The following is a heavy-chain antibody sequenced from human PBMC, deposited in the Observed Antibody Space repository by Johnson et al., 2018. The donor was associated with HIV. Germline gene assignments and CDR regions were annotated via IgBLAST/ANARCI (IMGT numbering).Heavy chain of an antibody. J-gene: IGHJ3*01. D-gene: IGHD3-10*01. CDR3: AVLWFGDLWAFDF. CDR1: GFTFSDHY. CDR2: TRNKANSYTT. Sequence: MQLVESGGGLVQPGGSLRLSCAASGFTFSDHYMDWVRQAPGKGLEWVGRTRNKANSYTTEYAASVKGRFTISRDNAKNSLNLQMNSLRAEDTALYYCAVLWFGDLWAFDFWGQGTEVTVSS. V-gene: IGHV3-72*01.